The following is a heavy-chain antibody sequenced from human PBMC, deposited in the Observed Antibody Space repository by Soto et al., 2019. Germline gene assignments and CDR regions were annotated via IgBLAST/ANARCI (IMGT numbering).Heavy chain of an antibody. V-gene: IGHV3-23*01. Sequence: EVQLLESGGGLVQPGGSLRLSCAASGFAFSGTAMSWVRQAPGKGLQWVSTVRGSGHSSFYTDSVKGRFTISRDNSKNTLFLQMSGLRVDDTAIYYCAKTTGGTHSFDYWGQGTLVTVSP. D-gene: IGHD3-16*01. CDR3: AKTTGGTHSFDY. CDR1: GFAFSGTA. CDR2: VRGSGHSS. J-gene: IGHJ4*02.